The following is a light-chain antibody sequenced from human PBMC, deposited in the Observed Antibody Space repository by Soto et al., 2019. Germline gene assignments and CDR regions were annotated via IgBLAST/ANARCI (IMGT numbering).Light chain of an antibody. CDR1: SSDVGGYSY. Sequence: QSLLTHPASVSGSPGQSITISCTGTSSDVGGYSYVSWYQHHPGKAPKLMIFDVSNRPSGVSNRFSGSKSGNTASLTISGLQPEDEADYYCSSYTTSNTRQIVFGTGTKVTVL. CDR3: SSYTTSNTRQIV. CDR2: DVS. V-gene: IGLV2-14*03. J-gene: IGLJ1*01.